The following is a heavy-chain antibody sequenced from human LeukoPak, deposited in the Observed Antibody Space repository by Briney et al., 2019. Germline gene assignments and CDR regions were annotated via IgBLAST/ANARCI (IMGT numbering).Heavy chain of an antibody. V-gene: IGHV4-59*01. Sequence: SETLSLTCTVSGGSISSYYWSWIRQPPGKGLEWIGYIYYSGSTNYNPSLKSRVTISVDTSKNQFSLKLSSVTAADTAVYYCARPGRPTTKLAYDYWGQGTLVTVSS. CDR1: GGSISSYY. D-gene: IGHD1-1*01. J-gene: IGHJ4*02. CDR3: ARPGRPTTKLAYDY. CDR2: IYYSGST.